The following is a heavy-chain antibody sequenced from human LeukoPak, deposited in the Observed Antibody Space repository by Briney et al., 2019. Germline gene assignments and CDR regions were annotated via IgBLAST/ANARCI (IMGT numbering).Heavy chain of an antibody. Sequence: GGSLRLSCAASGFSFSSYAMDWVRQAPGKGLEWVSAISGSGGSTYYADSVKGRFTISRDNSKNTLYLQMNTLSAEDTAVYYCAKCVALVDPFDYWGQGSLVTVSS. CDR3: AKCVALVDPFDY. CDR1: GFSFSSYA. J-gene: IGHJ4*02. CDR2: ISGSGGST. D-gene: IGHD5-12*01. V-gene: IGHV3-23*01.